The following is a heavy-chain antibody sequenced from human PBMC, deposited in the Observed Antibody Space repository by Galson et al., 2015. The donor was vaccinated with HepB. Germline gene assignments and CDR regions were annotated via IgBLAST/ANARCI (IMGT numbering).Heavy chain of an antibody. J-gene: IGHJ4*02. Sequence: SLRLSCAASGFTFSSYWMHWVRQAPGKGLVWVSRINSDGSSTSYADSVKGRFTISRDNAKNTLYLQMNSLRAKDTAVYYCATRGDLLTIFGVVTQDYWGQGTLVTVSS. D-gene: IGHD3-3*01. CDR1: GFTFSSYW. V-gene: IGHV3-74*01. CDR2: INSDGSST. CDR3: ATRGDLLTIFGVVTQDY.